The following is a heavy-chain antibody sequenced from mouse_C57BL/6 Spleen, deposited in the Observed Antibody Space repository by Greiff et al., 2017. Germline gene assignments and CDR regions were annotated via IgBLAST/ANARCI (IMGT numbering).Heavy chain of an antibody. V-gene: IGHV10-1*01. CDR2: IRSKSNNYAT. D-gene: IGHD1-1*01. CDR3: VRQITTVSYYAMDY. CDR1: GFSFNTYA. J-gene: IGHJ4*01. Sequence: EVMLVESGGGLVQPKGSLKLSCAASGFSFNTYAMNWVRQAPGKGLEWVARIRSKSNNYATYYADSVKDRFTISRDDSESMLYLQMNNLKTEDTAMYYCVRQITTVSYYAMDYWGQGTSVTVSS.